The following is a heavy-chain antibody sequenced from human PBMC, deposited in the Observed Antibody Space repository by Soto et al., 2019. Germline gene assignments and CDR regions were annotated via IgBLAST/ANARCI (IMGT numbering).Heavy chain of an antibody. Sequence: QAQLEQSGGEVQTPGSSVKVSCKASRVAFSKFIVTWVRQAPALGLAWVGGIIPIFGTANYAQKFQGRVTITADESTSTSYMKVNNLRSEDTAVYYCAKVRYSSPMGYYYGMDVWGQGTTVTVSS. CDR3: AKVRYSSPMGYYYGMDV. CDR2: IIPIFGTA. V-gene: IGHV1-69*01. D-gene: IGHD6-19*01. J-gene: IGHJ6*02. CDR1: RVAFSKFI.